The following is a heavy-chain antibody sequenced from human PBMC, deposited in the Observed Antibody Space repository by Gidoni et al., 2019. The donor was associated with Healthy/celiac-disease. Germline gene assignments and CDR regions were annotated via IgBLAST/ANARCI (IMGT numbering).Heavy chain of an antibody. CDR2: IYPGESDT. J-gene: IGHJ5*02. Sequence: EVQLVQSGAEVKKPGESLKISCKGSGYSFTSYWIGWVRQMPGKGLEWMGIIYPGESDTRYSPSFQGQVTIAADKSISTAYLQWSSLKASDTAMYYCARAHYDFWSGPHPNDNWFDPWGQGTLVTVSS. CDR1: GYSFTSYW. V-gene: IGHV5-51*03. CDR3: ARAHYDFWSGPHPNDNWFDP. D-gene: IGHD3-3*01.